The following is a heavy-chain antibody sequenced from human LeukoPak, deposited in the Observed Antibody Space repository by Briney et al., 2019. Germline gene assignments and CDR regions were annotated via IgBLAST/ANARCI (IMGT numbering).Heavy chain of an antibody. J-gene: IGHJ4*02. D-gene: IGHD3-9*01. CDR2: IIPIFGTA. V-gene: IGHV1-69*05. Sequence: SVKVSCKASGGTFSSYAISWVRQAPGQGLEWMGGIIPIFGTANYAQKFQGRVTITTDESTSTAYMALSSLRSEDTAVYYCARAKSDILTGYSSSYFDYWGQGTLVTVSS. CDR3: ARAKSDILTGYSSSYFDY. CDR1: GGTFSSYA.